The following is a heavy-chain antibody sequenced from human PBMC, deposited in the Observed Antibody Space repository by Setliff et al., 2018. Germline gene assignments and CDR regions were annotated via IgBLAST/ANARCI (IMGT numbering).Heavy chain of an antibody. Sequence: PSETLSLTCNFSGFSIANTSSYWSWIRQPAGKTLEWSGQVYVGGNTYYNPSFESRVTILVDTSKNQFSLRLSSVTAADTAVYYCERLRDSMVRGVSDFYYYYYYMDVWGKGTTVTVSS. CDR2: VYVGGNT. CDR3: ERLRDSMVRGVSDFYYYYYYMDV. CDR1: GFSIANTSSY. D-gene: IGHD3-10*01. V-gene: IGHV4-61*09. J-gene: IGHJ6*03.